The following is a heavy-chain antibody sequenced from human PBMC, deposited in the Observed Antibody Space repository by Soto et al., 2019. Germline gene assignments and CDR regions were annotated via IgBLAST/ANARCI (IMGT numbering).Heavy chain of an antibody. V-gene: IGHV5-10-1*01. D-gene: IGHD3-22*01. Sequence: GESLKISCKGSGYSFAGYWITWVRQKPGKGLEWMGRIDPSDSQTYYSPSFRGHVTISATKSITTVFLQWSSLRASDTAMYYCARQIYDSDTGPNFQYYFDSWGQGTTVTVSS. CDR2: IDPSDSQT. J-gene: IGHJ4*02. CDR1: GYSFAGYW. CDR3: ARQIYDSDTGPNFQYYFDS.